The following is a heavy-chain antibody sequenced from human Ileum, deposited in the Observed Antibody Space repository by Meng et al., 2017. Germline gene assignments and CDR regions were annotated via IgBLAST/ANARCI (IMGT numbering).Heavy chain of an antibody. CDR3: AANSGKKMHS. CDR2: IYHSGLV. V-gene: IGHV4-4*02. J-gene: IGHJ4*02. Sequence: VQLQEPGPGLEKPSGTLSLTCAVSGDSISTTNWWNWVRQPPGEGLEWIGEIYHSGLVNYNLSLKSRVTLSIDKSKNQFSLKLISVTAADTGVYYCAANSGKKMHSWGQGTLVTVSS. D-gene: IGHD4-23*01. CDR1: GDSISTTNW.